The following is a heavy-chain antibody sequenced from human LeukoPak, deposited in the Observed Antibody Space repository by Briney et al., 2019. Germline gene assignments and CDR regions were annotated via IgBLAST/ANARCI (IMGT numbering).Heavy chain of an antibody. V-gene: IGHV3-53*01. D-gene: IGHD2-2*01. CDR1: GFIVNTYY. J-gene: IGHJ4*02. CDR2: IYSDGST. Sequence: GGSLRLSCAVSGFIVNTYYMSWVRQAPGKGLEWVSIIYSDGSTYYADSVKGRFTISRDTSKNTLFLQMNSLRVEDTAVYYCAKEAQGCSITSCYFDSWGQGTLVTVSS. CDR3: AKEAQGCSITSCYFDS.